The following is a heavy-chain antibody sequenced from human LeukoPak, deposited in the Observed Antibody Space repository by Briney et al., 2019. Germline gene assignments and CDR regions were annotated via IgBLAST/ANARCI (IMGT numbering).Heavy chain of an antibody. CDR1: GYTFASYG. D-gene: IGHD5-18*01. CDR3: VRGSADTPMAPIFY. CDR2: ISGHTGNT. Sequence: ASVKVSCKAPGYTFASYGITWVRQAPGQGLEWMGWISGHTGNTNYVQNLQGRVTMTTDTSTSTAYMELRSLRSDDTAVYYCVRGSADTPMAPIFYWGQGTLVTVSS. J-gene: IGHJ4*02. V-gene: IGHV1-18*01.